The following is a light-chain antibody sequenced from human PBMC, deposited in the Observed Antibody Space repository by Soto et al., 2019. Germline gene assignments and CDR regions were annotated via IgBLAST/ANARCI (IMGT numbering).Light chain of an antibody. CDR2: YAS. CDR3: PQYNNWPQSWT. V-gene: IGKV3-15*01. J-gene: IGKJ1*01. CDR1: QSVSSH. Sequence: ERVMTQSPPTLSVSQRYRPTLSCRAIQSVSSHSAWYQQKPGLAPRLIXYYASTRETGVPARFTGRWSGTYFTLTISSLQSADFAVYYWPQYNNWPQSWTFGQGTKVDIK.